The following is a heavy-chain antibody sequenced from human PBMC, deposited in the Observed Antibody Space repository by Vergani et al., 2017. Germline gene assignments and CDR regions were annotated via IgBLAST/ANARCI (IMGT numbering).Heavy chain of an antibody. CDR1: GFTFNHYA. V-gene: IGHV3-23*01. D-gene: IGHD5-12*01. Sequence: EVQLLESGGDLVQPGGSLRLSCAASGFTFNHYAMNWVRQAPGKGLEWVSGISGSGGSTYYAGSVKGRFTISIDSSKNTLYLQMNSLSAGDTAVYYCAKANPRNSGYDYLYCYHAMDVWGQGTPVTVSS. J-gene: IGHJ6*02. CDR2: ISGSGGST. CDR3: AKANPRNSGYDYLYCYHAMDV.